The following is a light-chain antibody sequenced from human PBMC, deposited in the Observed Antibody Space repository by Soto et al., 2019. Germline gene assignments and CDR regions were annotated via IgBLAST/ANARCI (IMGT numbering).Light chain of an antibody. CDR1: QRVDGNY. J-gene: IGKJ1*01. CDR2: GAS. CDR3: QQYGSSHRT. V-gene: IGKV3-20*01. Sequence: EIVLTQSPGTLSLSPGQRATLSCRASQRVDGNYLAWYIQVPGQAPRLLIHGASNRATGIPDRFNGSGSGTDFTLTISRLEPEDSAMYYCQQYGSSHRTFGQGTKVDIK.